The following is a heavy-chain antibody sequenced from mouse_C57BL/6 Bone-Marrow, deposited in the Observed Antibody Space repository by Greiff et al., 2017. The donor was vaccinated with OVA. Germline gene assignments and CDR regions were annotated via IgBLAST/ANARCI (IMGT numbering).Heavy chain of an antibody. D-gene: IGHD1-1*01. CDR1: GYTFTSYG. CDR2: IYPRSGNT. Sequence: QVQLQQSGAELARPGASVKLSCKASGYTFTSYGISWVKQRTGQGLEWIGEIYPRSGNTYYNEKFKGKATLTADKSSSTAYMELRSLTSEDSAVYFGARRRYYYGSYGYFDVWGTGTTVTVSS. V-gene: IGHV1-81*01. CDR3: ARRRYYYGSYGYFDV. J-gene: IGHJ1*03.